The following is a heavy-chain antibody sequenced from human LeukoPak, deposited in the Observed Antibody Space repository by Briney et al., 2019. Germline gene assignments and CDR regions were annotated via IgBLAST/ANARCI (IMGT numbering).Heavy chain of an antibody. CDR2: IQYDGSNE. Sequence: GGSLRLSCAASRFTFSSYGMHWVRQAPGKGLEWVAYIQYDGSNEQYADSVKGRFTISRDNAKNSLYPQMNSLRAEDTAVYYCARDGEFYYDSSSYWGQGSLVTVSS. CDR3: ARDGEFYYDSSSY. D-gene: IGHD3-22*01. J-gene: IGHJ4*02. CDR1: RFTFSSYG. V-gene: IGHV3-30*02.